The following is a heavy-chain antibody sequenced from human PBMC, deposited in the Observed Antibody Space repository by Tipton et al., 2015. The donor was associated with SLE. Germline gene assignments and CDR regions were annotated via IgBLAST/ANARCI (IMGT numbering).Heavy chain of an antibody. CDR3: AIAVTGRIWGDY. V-gene: IGHV1-18*01. CDR1: GYTFTAYV. CDR2: ISAYNGNT. D-gene: IGHD6-19*01. Sequence: QVQLVQSGAEVKKPGASVKVSCKASGYTFTAYVINWVRQAPGQGLEWMGWISAYNGNTNYAQKLQGRVTMTTDTSTSTTYMELRSLRSDDAALYYCAIAVTGRIWGDYWGQGTLVTVSS. J-gene: IGHJ4*02.